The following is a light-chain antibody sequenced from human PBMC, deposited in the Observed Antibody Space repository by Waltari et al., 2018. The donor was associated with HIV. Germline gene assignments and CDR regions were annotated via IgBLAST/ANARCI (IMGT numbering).Light chain of an antibody. CDR3: QHYGQQYGRSLWT. CDR2: DVS. V-gene: IGKV3-20*01. J-gene: IGKJ1*01. CDR1: QSVSSGF. Sequence: EIILTQSPGTLSLSPGDRVTLSCRASQSVSSGFLAWYQQKPGQAPRLLIYDVSTRATGIPDRFSGGGSGTDFTLTISRLEPEDFAVYYCQHYGQQYGRSLWTFGQGTKVEVK.